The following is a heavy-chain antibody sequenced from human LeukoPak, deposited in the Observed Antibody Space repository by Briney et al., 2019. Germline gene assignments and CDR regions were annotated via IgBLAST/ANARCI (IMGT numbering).Heavy chain of an antibody. CDR2: IYYSGSI. J-gene: IGHJ4*02. CDR3: ARDSASYGDYYPLDY. V-gene: IGHV4-30-4*01. D-gene: IGHD4-17*01. CDR1: GGSISSGDYY. Sequence: SQTLSLTCTVSGGSISSGDYYWSWIRQPPGKGLEWIGYIYYSGSIYYNPSFKSRVTISVDTSKNQFSLKLSSVTAADTAVYYCARDSASYGDYYPLDYWGQGTLVTVSS.